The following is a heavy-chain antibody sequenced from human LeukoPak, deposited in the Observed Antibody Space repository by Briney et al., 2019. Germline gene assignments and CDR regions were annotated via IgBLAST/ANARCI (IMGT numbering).Heavy chain of an antibody. CDR2: TYYSGST. V-gene: IGHV4-59*12. J-gene: IGHJ6*03. CDR3: ARDTYDNRGYYYYMDV. Sequence: PSETLSLTCTVSGGSISSFYWNWIRQSPGKGLEWIGYTYYSGSTNYNPSLKSRVTMSVDTSKNQFSLKLSSVTAADTAVYYCARDTYDNRGYYYYMDVWGKGTTVTISS. CDR1: GGSISSFY. D-gene: IGHD3-9*01.